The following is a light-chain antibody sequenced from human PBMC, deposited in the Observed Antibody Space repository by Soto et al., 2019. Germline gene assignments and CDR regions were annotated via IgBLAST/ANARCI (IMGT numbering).Light chain of an antibody. V-gene: IGKV1-13*02. J-gene: IGKJ5*01. CDR2: DAS. CDR3: QQSNSYPIT. CDR1: QGFSSA. Sequence: AIQLTQSPSSLSAFVGDRVTITCRASQGFSSALAWYQQKPGKAPDLLIHDASSLESGVPSRFSGSGSGTDFTLTISSLQPEDFATYYCQQSNSYPITFVQGTRLEIK.